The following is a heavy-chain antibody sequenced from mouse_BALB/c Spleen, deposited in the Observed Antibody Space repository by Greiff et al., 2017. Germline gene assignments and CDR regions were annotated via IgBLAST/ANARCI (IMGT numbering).Heavy chain of an antibody. D-gene: IGHD2-4*01. CDR2: IYPYNGGT. CDR3: ARSDYDGY. CDR1: GYTFTDYN. V-gene: IGHV1S29*02. Sequence: EVQLQQSGPELVKPGASVKISCKASGYTFTDYNMHWVKQSHGKSLEWIGYIYPYNGGTGYNQKFKSKATLTVDNSSSTAYMELRSLTSEDSAVYYCARSDYDGYWGQGTTLTVSS. J-gene: IGHJ2*01.